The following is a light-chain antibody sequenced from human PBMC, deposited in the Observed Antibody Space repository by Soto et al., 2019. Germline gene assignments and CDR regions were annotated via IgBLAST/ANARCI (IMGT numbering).Light chain of an antibody. J-gene: IGKJ1*01. CDR2: DAS. CDR1: QSISSN. Sequence: DIQITQSPSSLSASVGDRVTITCRASQSISSNLNWYQQKPGKAPKLLIYDASSLESGVPSRFSGSGSGTDFTLTISSLQPDDFATYYCQQYKSYSTFGQGTKVDIK. CDR3: QQYKSYST. V-gene: IGKV1-5*01.